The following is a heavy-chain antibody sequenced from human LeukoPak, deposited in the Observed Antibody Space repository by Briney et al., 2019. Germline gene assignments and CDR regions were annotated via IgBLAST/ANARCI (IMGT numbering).Heavy chain of an antibody. CDR2: IYYSGST. D-gene: IGHD1-26*01. Sequence: SETLSLTCAVYGGSFSGYYWSWIRQPPGKGLEWIGYIYYSGSTNYNPSLKSRVTISVDKSKNQFSLKLSSVTAADTAVYYCARDKSSGSYSAWFDPWGQGTLVTVSS. J-gene: IGHJ5*02. V-gene: IGHV4-59*12. CDR1: GGSFSGYY. CDR3: ARDKSSGSYSAWFDP.